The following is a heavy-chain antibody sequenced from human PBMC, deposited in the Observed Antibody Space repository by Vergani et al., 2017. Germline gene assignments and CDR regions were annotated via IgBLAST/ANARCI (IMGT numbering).Heavy chain of an antibody. CDR2: IQFDGSNQ. Sequence: QVQLVEAGGGVVQRGGSLRLSCATSGFTLSNYDMQWIRPGPVKGLGFVAFIQFDGSNQYYADSVKGRFTLSRDFSKNTLYLQMNSLRTDDTATYYCAKHFRGWGIDYWGQGTQVIVSS. J-gene: IGHJ4*02. CDR1: GFTLSNYD. V-gene: IGHV3-30*02. CDR3: AKHFRGWGIDY. D-gene: IGHD3-16*01.